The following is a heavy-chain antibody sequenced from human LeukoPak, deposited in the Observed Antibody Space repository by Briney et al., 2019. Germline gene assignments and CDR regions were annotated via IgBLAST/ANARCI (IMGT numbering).Heavy chain of an antibody. J-gene: IGHJ4*02. CDR3: ASFNRGIDY. Sequence: SETLSLTCTVSGGSISSYYWSWIRQPPGKGLEWIGYIYYSGSTNYNPSLKSRVTISVDTSKNQFSLKLSSVTAADTAVYYRASFNRGIDYWGQGTLVTVSS. CDR1: GGSISSYY. D-gene: IGHD3-10*01. CDR2: IYYSGST. V-gene: IGHV4-59*01.